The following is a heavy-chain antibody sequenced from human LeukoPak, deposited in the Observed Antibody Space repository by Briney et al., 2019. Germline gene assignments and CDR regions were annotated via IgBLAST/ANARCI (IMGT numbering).Heavy chain of an antibody. J-gene: IGHJ4*02. V-gene: IGHV3-33*01. Sequence: GRSLRLSCAASGFTFSSYGMHWVRQAPGKGLEWVAVIWYDGSSKHYADSVRGRFTISRDNSMNTLYLQMNSLRAEDTAVYYCARDFELSHWGQGTLVTVSS. CDR1: GFTFSSYG. CDR2: IWYDGSSK. CDR3: ARDFELSH. D-gene: IGHD3-16*02.